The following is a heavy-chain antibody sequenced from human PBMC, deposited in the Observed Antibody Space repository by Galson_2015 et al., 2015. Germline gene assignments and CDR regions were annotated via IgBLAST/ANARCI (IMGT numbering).Heavy chain of an antibody. CDR2: INPSAGNT. J-gene: IGHJ3*02. CDR1: GYTFTSYY. V-gene: IGHV1-46*01. CDR3: ARAAYGSGTYGAFDI. D-gene: IGHD3-10*01. Sequence: SVKVSCKASGYTFTSYYMHWVRQAPGQGLEWMGIINPSAGNTNYAQRFQGRVTLTRDTSTSTLYMELSSLISEDTAVYYCARAAYGSGTYGAFDIWGQGTMVTVSS.